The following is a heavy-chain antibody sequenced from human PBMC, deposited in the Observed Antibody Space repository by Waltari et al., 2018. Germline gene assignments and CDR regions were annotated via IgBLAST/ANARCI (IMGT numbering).Heavy chain of an antibody. D-gene: IGHD5-12*01. CDR1: GALIISYY. CDR3: AREVLPNATIWRSYFDY. CDR2: IYTGRHP. Sequence: QVQLQESGPGLVKPSATLSLTCTVPGALIISYYWSWLRQPAGKGLEYIGRIYTGRHPNYNPALESRVTMSIDTSKNEFSLKLSSVTAADTAVYYCAREVLPNATIWRSYFDYWGQGSLVTVSS. V-gene: IGHV4-4*07. J-gene: IGHJ4*02.